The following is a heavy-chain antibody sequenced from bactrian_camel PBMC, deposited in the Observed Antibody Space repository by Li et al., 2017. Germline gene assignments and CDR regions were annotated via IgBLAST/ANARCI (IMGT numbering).Heavy chain of an antibody. V-gene: IGHV3S63*01. Sequence: GGGSVQAGGSLRLSCAASEYPARYKCMGWFRQAPGKEREGVATIYITDGATTYADSVKGRFTISKDNAKTTVYLQMNNLAPEDTAMYYCAASVRSLHNCYSGSAPQSSTFFKWGQGTQVTVS. CDR2: IYITDGAT. CDR1: EYPARYKC. CDR3: AASVRSLHNCYSGSAPQSSTFFK. D-gene: IGHD3*01. J-gene: IGHJ4*01.